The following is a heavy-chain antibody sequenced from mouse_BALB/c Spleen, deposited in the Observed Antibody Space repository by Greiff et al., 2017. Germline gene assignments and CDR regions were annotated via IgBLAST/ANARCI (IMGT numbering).Heavy chain of an antibody. CDR2: ISSGGST. CDR1: GFTFSSYA. V-gene: IGHV5-6-5*01. CDR3: AGGNYYGSSFAY. J-gene: IGHJ3*01. Sequence: EVQRVESGGGLVKPGGSLKLSCAASGFTFSSYAMSWVRQTPEKRLEWVASISSGGSTYYPDSVKGRFTISRDNARNILYLQMSSLRSEDTAMYYCAGGNYYGSSFAYWGQGTLVTVSA. D-gene: IGHD1-1*01.